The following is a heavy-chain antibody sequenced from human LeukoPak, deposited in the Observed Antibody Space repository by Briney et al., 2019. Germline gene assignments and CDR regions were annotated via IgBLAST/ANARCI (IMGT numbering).Heavy chain of an antibody. D-gene: IGHD1-7*01. Sequence: GGSLRLSGAASGFTFGDYGMSWVRQAPGKGLEWVSGINWNGGSTGYADSVKGRFTISRDNAKNSLYLQMNSLRAEDTALYYCARDRGITGTTSYDAFDIWGQGTMVTVSS. CDR3: ARDRGITGTTSYDAFDI. CDR2: INWNGGST. V-gene: IGHV3-20*04. CDR1: GFTFGDYG. J-gene: IGHJ3*02.